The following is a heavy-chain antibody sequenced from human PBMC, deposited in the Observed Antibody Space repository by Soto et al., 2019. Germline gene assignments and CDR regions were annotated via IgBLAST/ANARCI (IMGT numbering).Heavy chain of an antibody. CDR1: GYTLNTYG. Sequence: QVQLVQSGAEVKKPGASVKVSCKASGYTLNTYGITWVRQAPGQGLEWMGWISANNDNTNYPQKLQGRVTMTTDTSTSTADIELRSLTSDDTSVYHCANGTYFDYWGQGTLVTVSS. CDR3: ANGTYFDY. J-gene: IGHJ4*02. D-gene: IGHD1-26*01. V-gene: IGHV1-18*01. CDR2: ISANNDNT.